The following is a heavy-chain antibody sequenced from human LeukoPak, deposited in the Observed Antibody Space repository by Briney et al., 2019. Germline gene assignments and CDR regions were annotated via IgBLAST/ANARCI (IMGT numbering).Heavy chain of an antibody. CDR2: IRVDASYK. Sequence: GGALTLSCAACRLTFSSYVMHWVGQAPGKGLEWVAFIRVDASYKYYADSVKGRFTISRDNSKYTLFLQMNRLRAEDTAVYYCAGDGWHGLFTYWGQGTLVTVSS. D-gene: IGHD5-24*01. CDR3: AGDGWHGLFTY. V-gene: IGHV3-30*02. J-gene: IGHJ4*02. CDR1: RLTFSSYV.